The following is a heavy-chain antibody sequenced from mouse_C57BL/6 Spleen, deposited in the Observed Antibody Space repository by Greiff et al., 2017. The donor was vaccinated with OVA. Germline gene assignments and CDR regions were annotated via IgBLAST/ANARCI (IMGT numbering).Heavy chain of an antibody. CDR2: IDPSDSYT. D-gene: IGHD1-1*01. Sequence: QVQLQQPGAELVRPGTSVKLSCKASGYTFTSYWMHWVKQRPGQGLEWIGVIDPSDSYTNYNQKFKGKATLTVDTSSSTAYMQLSSLTSEDSAVYYCARYSNYYYGSSMYFDVWGTGTTVTVSS. CDR1: GYTFTSYW. CDR3: ARYSNYYYGSSMYFDV. J-gene: IGHJ1*03. V-gene: IGHV1-59*01.